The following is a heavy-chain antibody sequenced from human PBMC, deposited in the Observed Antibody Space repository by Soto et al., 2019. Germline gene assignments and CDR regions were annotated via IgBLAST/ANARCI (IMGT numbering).Heavy chain of an antibody. J-gene: IGHJ6*02. CDR2: IDPSDSYT. CDR1: GYSFTSYC. Sequence: EVQLVQSGAEVKKPGESLRISGKGSGYSFTSYCISWVRQMPGKGLEWMGRIDPSDSYTNYSPSFQGHVTISADKSISTAYLQWSSLKASDTAMYYCARQEGLHYGMDVWGQGTTVTFSS. D-gene: IGHD4-17*01. CDR3: ARQEGLHYGMDV. V-gene: IGHV5-10-1*01.